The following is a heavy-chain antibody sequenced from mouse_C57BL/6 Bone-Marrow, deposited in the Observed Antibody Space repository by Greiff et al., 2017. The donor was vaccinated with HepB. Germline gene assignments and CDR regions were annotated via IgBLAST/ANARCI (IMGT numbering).Heavy chain of an antibody. Sequence: EVQLVESGPGLVKPSQSLSLTCSVTGYSITSGYYWNWIRQFPGNKLEWMGYISYDGSNNYNPSLKNRISITRDTSKNQFFLKLNSVTTEDTATYYCARLTSSSAFWFAYWGQGTLVTVSA. CDR2: ISYDGSN. CDR1: GYSITSGYY. V-gene: IGHV3-6*01. J-gene: IGHJ3*01. CDR3: ARLTSSSAFWFAY. D-gene: IGHD3-2*02.